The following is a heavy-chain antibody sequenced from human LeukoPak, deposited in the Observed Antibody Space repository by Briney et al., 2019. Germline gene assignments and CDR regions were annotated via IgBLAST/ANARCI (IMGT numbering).Heavy chain of an antibody. Sequence: GGSLRLSCAASGFTFSSYWMSWVRQAPGKGLEWVANIKQDGSEKYYVDSVKGRFTISRDSAKNSLYLQMNSLRAEDTAVYYCAKLGFVVITTIDYWGQGTLVTVSS. V-gene: IGHV3-7*03. CDR1: GFTFSSYW. D-gene: IGHD3-22*01. CDR3: AKLGFVVITTIDY. CDR2: IKQDGSEK. J-gene: IGHJ4*02.